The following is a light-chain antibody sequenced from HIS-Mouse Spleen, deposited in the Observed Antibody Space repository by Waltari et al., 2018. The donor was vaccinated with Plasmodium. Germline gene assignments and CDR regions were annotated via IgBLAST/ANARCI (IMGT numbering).Light chain of an antibody. CDR2: RDI. CDR3: QVWDSSFWV. V-gene: IGLV3-9*01. CDR1: KIGRKN. J-gene: IGLJ3*02. Sequence: SYELTQPLSVSVALGQTSRITCGGNKIGRKNMHWYQQKPGQAPVLVIYRDINRPSGIPERFSGSNSGNTATLTISRAQAGDEADYYCQVWDSSFWVFGGGTKLTVL.